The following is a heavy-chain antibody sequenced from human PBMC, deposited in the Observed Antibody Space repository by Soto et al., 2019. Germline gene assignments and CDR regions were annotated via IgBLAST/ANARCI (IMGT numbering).Heavy chain of an antibody. D-gene: IGHD2-8*01. CDR1: GYTFTTYD. CDR3: ARDPYHVLMVNAPNLYGMDV. J-gene: IGHJ6*02. CDR2: ISTYNGNT. Sequence: ASVKVSCKASGYTFTTYDISWVRQAPGQGLEWMGRISTYNGNTNYPQSLQGRLTMTTDTSTTTAYMELRSLRSDDTAVYYCARDPYHVLMVNAPNLYGMDVWGQGTAVTVSS. V-gene: IGHV1-18*01.